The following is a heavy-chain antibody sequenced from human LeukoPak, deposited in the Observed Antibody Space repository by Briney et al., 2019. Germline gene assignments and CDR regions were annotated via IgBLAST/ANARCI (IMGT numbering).Heavy chain of an antibody. V-gene: IGHV3-23*01. D-gene: IGHD6-13*01. J-gene: IGHJ3*02. Sequence: GGSLRLSCAASGFTFSSYAMSWVRQAPGKGLEWVSAISGSGGSTYYADSVKGRFTISRDDSKNTLYLQMNSLRAEDTAVYYCAKVLYSSSWYGAFDIWGQGTMVTVSS. CDR3: AKVLYSSSWYGAFDI. CDR2: ISGSGGST. CDR1: GFTFSSYA.